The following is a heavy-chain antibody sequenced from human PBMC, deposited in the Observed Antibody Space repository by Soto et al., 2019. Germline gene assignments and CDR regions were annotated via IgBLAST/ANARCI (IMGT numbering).Heavy chain of an antibody. Sequence: PSETLSLTCTVSGGSISSYYWSWIRQPPGKGLEWIGYIYYSGSTNYNPSLKSRVTTSVDTSKNQFSLKLSSVTAADTAVYYCARGDCSSTSCYKVHYYYGMDVWGQGTTVTVSS. V-gene: IGHV4-59*01. CDR1: GGSISSYY. CDR2: IYYSGST. J-gene: IGHJ6*02. CDR3: ARGDCSSTSCYKVHYYYGMDV. D-gene: IGHD2-2*02.